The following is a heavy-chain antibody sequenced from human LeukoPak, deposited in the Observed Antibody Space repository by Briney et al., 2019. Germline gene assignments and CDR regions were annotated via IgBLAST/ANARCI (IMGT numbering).Heavy chain of an antibody. J-gene: IGHJ4*02. D-gene: IGHD5-12*01. CDR2: ISWNSGSI. CDR1: GFTFDDYA. CDR3: AKESTLWWLRSPLDY. Sequence: GRSLRLSCAASGFTFDDYAMHWVRQAPGKGLEWVSGISWNSGSIGYADSVKGRFTISRDNAKNSLYLQMNSLRAEDTAVYHCAKESTLWWLRSPLDYWGQGTLVTVSS. V-gene: IGHV3-9*01.